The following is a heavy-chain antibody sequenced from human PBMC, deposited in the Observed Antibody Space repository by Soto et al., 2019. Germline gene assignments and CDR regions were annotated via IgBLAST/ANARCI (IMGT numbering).Heavy chain of an antibody. Sequence: ASVKVSCKVSGYTLTELSMHWVRQAPGKGREWMGGFDPEDGETIYAQKFQGRVTMTEDTSTDTAYMELSSLRSEDTAVYYCASLFDYGARFDIWGQGTMVTVSS. CDR3: ASLFDYGARFDI. D-gene: IGHD4-17*01. CDR1: GYTLTELS. CDR2: FDPEDGET. V-gene: IGHV1-24*01. J-gene: IGHJ3*02.